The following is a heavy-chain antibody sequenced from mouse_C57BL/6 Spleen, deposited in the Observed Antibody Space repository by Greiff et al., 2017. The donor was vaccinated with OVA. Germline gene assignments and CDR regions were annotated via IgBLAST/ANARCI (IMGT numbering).Heavy chain of an antibody. V-gene: IGHV6-3*01. CDR3: TGGRYDYDWYFDV. D-gene: IGHD2-4*01. CDR1: GFTFSNYW. Sequence: EVMLVESGGGLVQPGGSMKLSCVASGFTFSNYWMNWVRQSPEKGLEWVAQIRLKSDNYATHYAESVKGRFTISRDDSKSSVYLQMNNLRAEDTGIYYCTGGRYDYDWYFDVWGTGTTVTVSS. CDR2: IRLKSDNYAT. J-gene: IGHJ1*03.